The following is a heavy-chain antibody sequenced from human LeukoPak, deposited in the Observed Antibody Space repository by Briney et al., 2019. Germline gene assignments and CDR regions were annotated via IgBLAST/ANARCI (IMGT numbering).Heavy chain of an antibody. V-gene: IGHV1-8*01. CDR1: GYTFTSYD. D-gene: IGHD2-2*01. J-gene: IGHJ4*02. CDR2: MNPNSGNT. CDR3: ARDRSAGGVPDGKFSSDYFFDY. Sequence: ASVKVSCKASGYTFTSYDINWVRQATGQGLEWMGWMNPNSGNTGYAQKFQGRVTITRDTSANAAYMELSSLRSEDTAVYYCARDRSAGGVPDGKFSSDYFFDYWGQGTLVTVSS.